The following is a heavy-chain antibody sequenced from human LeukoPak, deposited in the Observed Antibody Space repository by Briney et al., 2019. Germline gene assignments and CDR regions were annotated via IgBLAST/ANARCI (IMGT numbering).Heavy chain of an antibody. D-gene: IGHD6-13*01. CDR1: GFTFSSCG. CDR3: AKKGIAAAETPY. V-gene: IGHV3-30*02. Sequence: PGGSLTLSCAASGFTFSSCGMHWVRQAPRKGLEGVAFIRYDGSNKYYADSVKGRLTISRDNSKNTLYLQMNGLRAEDTAVYYCAKKGIAAAETPYWGQGTLVTVSS. CDR2: IRYDGSNK. J-gene: IGHJ4*02.